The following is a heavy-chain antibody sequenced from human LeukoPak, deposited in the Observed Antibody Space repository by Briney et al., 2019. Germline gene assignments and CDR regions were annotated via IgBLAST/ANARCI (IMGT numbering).Heavy chain of an antibody. CDR1: GFTFSTYA. J-gene: IGHJ4*02. V-gene: IGHV3-23*01. CDR2: ISGSGGST. D-gene: IGHD3-22*01. Sequence: GESLRLSCAASGFTFSTYAMSWVRQAPGKGLEWVSAISGSGGSTYYADSVKGRFTISRDNSKNTLYLQMNSLGAEDTAVYYCAGDMIVVVWGQGTLVTVSS. CDR3: AGDMIVVV.